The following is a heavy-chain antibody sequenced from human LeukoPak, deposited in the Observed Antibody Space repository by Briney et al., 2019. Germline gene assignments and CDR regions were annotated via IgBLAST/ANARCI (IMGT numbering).Heavy chain of an antibody. CDR2: INTNTGNP. D-gene: IGHD3-16*01. V-gene: IGHV7-4-1*02. J-gene: IGHJ4*02. Sequence: ASVKVSCKASGYILTDYYMHWVRQAPGQGLEWMGWINTNTGNPTYAQGFTGRFVFSLDTSVSTAYLQISSLKAEDTAVYYCAVGYVWGSYAYWGQGTLVTVSS. CDR1: GYILTDYY. CDR3: AVGYVWGSYAY.